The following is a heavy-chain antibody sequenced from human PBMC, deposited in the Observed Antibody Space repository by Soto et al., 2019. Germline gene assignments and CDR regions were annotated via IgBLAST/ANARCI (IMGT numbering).Heavy chain of an antibody. V-gene: IGHV3-73*01. Sequence: GGSLRLSCAASGFTFSGSAMHWVRQASGKGLEWVGRIRSKANSYATAYAASVKGRFTISRDDSKNTAYLQMNSLKTDETAVYYCTRLPYCGGDCYSDYYYYYGMDVWGQGTTVTVSS. CDR1: GFTFSGSA. CDR2: IRSKANSYAT. CDR3: TRLPYCGGDCYSDYYYYYGMDV. J-gene: IGHJ6*02. D-gene: IGHD2-21*02.